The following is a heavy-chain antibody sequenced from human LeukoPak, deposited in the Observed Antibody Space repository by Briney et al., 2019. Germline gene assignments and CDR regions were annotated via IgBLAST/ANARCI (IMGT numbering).Heavy chain of an antibody. CDR2: FDPEDGET. CDR1: GYTLTELS. J-gene: IGHJ4*02. CDR3: ATDLRWGWPRYYDH. D-gene: IGHD5/OR15-5a*01. V-gene: IGHV1-24*01. Sequence: ASVKVSCKVSGYTLTELSMHWVRQAPGKGLEWMGGFDPEDGETIYAQKFQGRVTMTEDTSTDTAYMELSSLRSEDTAVYYCATDLRWGWPRYYDHWGQGTLVTVSS.